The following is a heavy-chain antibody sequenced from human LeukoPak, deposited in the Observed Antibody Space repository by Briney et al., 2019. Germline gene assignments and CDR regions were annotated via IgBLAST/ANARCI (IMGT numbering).Heavy chain of an antibody. Sequence: ASVKVSCKASGYIFISYGINWVRQAPGQGLEWMGWISTYNGHTNFTQKFQDRVTLTTDTSTNTAYMELRGLRPDDTAVYYCARDDYYYDSVGYYYLDYWGQGTLVTVSS. CDR3: ARDDYYYDSVGYYYLDY. D-gene: IGHD3-22*01. CDR2: ISTYNGHT. J-gene: IGHJ4*02. V-gene: IGHV1-18*04. CDR1: GYIFISYG.